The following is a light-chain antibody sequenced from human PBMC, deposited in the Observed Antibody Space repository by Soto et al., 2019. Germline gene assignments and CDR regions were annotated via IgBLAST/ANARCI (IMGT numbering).Light chain of an antibody. V-gene: IGKV3-15*01. J-gene: IGKJ1*01. CDR2: GAS. Sequence: EILMTQSPATLSVSPGERATLSCRASQSVDSNLAWYQQKPGQAPRLLIYGASTRATGISSRFSGSGYGTDFTLTISSLQSEDFGVYFCQQYNNWWTFGQGTKVEI. CDR1: QSVDSN. CDR3: QQYNNWWT.